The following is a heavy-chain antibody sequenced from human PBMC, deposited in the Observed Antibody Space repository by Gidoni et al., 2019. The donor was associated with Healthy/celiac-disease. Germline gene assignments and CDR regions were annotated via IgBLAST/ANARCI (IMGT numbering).Heavy chain of an antibody. CDR2: IFSNDEK. CDR3: ARISSGWYGDY. J-gene: IGHJ4*02. V-gene: IGHV2-26*01. Sequence: QVTLKESGPVLVIPTETLTLPSTVSVFSLRNARMGVSGSRHTPGKALECLEHIFSNDEKSYSTSLKSRLTTSKDTSKSQVVLTMTNMDPVDTATYYCARISSGWYGDYWGQGTLVTVSS. D-gene: IGHD6-19*01. CDR1: VFSLRNARMG.